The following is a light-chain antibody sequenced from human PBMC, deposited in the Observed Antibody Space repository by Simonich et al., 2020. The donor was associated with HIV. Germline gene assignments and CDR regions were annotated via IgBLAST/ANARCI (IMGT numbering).Light chain of an antibody. CDR3: SSYAGSNNVV. CDR1: SSDVGGYNY. V-gene: IGLV2-14*03. CDR2: VFT. J-gene: IGLJ2*01. Sequence: QSDLTQPASVSGSPGQSITISCTGTSSDVGGYNYVSWYQQHPGKAPKLIIYVFTNRPSGVSNRFSGSKSGNTASLTISGLQAEDEADYFCSSYAGSNNVVFGGGTKLTVL.